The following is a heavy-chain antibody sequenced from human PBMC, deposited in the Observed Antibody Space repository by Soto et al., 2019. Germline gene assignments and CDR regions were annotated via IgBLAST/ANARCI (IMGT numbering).Heavy chain of an antibody. CDR2: IYYSGST. V-gene: IGHV4-31*03. D-gene: IGHD4-17*01. CDR3: ASYNDYDRIYFAY. CDR1: GGKLVGGVDC. Sequence: LQPLSLTCSVSGGKLVGGVDCWIWNRQHPGKGLEWIGYIYYSGSTYYNPSLKSRVTISVDTSKNQFSLKLSSVTAADTAVYYSASYNDYDRIYFAYWGQGTLVTVSS. J-gene: IGHJ4*02.